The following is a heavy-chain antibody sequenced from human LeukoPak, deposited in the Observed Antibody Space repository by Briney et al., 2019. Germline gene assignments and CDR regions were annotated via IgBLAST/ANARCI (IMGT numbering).Heavy chain of an antibody. D-gene: IGHD2-15*01. CDR1: GGTFSSYA. CDR3: ARDCSGGSCYPY. V-gene: IGHV1-69*06. Sequence: GASVKVSFKASGGTFSSYAISWVRQAPGQGLEWMGGIIPIFGTANYAQKFQGRVTITADKSTSTAYMELSSLRSEDTAVYYCARDCSGGSCYPYWGQGTLVTVSS. J-gene: IGHJ4*02. CDR2: IIPIFGTA.